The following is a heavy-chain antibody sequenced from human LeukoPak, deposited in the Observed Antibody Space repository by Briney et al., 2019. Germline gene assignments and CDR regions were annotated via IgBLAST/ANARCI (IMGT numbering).Heavy chain of an antibody. D-gene: IGHD3-22*01. CDR3: ARDHWYYDSSGYLF. V-gene: IGHV3-11*01. Sequence: GGSLRLSCAASGFTSSDYYMSWIRQAPGKGLEWVSYISSSGSTIYYADSVKGRFTISRDNAKNSLYLQMNSLRAEDTAVYYCARDHWYYDSSGYLFWGQGTLVTVS. CDR2: ISSSGSTI. J-gene: IGHJ4*02. CDR1: GFTSSDYY.